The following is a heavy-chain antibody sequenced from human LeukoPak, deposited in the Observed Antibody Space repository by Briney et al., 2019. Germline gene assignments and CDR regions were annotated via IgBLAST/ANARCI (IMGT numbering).Heavy chain of an antibody. J-gene: IGHJ4*02. V-gene: IGHV6-1*01. Sequence: SQTLSLTCAISGDSVSSNSAAWNWIRHSPSRGLEWLGRTYYRSKWYNDYALSVSSRISINPDTSKNQFSLQLNSVTPEDTAVYFCAREEQVVFDYWGQGTLVTVSS. CDR3: AREEQVVFDY. CDR2: TYYRSKWYN. D-gene: IGHD2-15*01. CDR1: GDSVSSNSAA.